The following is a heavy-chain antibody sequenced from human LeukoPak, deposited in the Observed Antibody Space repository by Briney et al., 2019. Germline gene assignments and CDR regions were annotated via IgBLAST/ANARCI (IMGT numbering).Heavy chain of an antibody. D-gene: IGHD6-19*01. J-gene: IGHJ6*02. Sequence: GGSLRLSCAASGFTFSSYAMSWVRQAPGKGLEWVSAISGSGGSIYYADSVKGRFTISRDNSKNTLYLQMNSLRAEDTAVYYCAKDGYSSGWYKPYYYYGMDVWGQGTTVTVSS. CDR1: GFTFSSYA. CDR2: ISGSGGSI. V-gene: IGHV3-23*01. CDR3: AKDGYSSGWYKPYYYYGMDV.